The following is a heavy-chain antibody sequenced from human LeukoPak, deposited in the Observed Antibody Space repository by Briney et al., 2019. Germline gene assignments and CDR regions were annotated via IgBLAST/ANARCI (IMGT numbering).Heavy chain of an antibody. V-gene: IGHV1-2*02. CDR3: ARARVGEVFDY. CDR2: INPNSGGT. D-gene: IGHD4-17*01. Sequence: GASVKVSCKASGYTFTGSYMHWVRQAPGQGLEWMGWINPNSGGTNYAQKFQGRVTMTRDTSISTAYMELSRLKSDDTAVYYCARARVGEVFDYWGQGTLVTVSS. J-gene: IGHJ4*02. CDR1: GYTFTGSY.